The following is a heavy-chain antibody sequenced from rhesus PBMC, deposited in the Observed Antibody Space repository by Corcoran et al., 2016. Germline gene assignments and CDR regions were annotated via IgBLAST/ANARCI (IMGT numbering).Heavy chain of an antibody. CDR1: GGSIRRSW. V-gene: IGHV4-80*01. Sequence: QVQLQESGPGLVTPSETLSLTCAVSGGSIRRSWCTWIRQSPGKGLEWIVEISGNSGSTNYNPSLKSRVTMSKDASKNQFSLKLNSVTAADTAVYYCDAEFVFWGQGVLVTVSS. CDR2: ISGNSGST. D-gene: IGHD6-19*01. CDR3: DAEFVF. J-gene: IGHJ4*01.